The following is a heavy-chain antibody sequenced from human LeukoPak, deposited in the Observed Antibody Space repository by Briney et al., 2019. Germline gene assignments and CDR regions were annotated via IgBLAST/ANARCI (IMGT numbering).Heavy chain of an antibody. CDR1: GFTFSSYG. Sequence: GGSLRLSCAASGFTFSSYGMNWVRQAPGKGPEWISYISRSGSTIYYANSVKGRFTISRDNAKNSLYLQMSSLGAEDTAIYYCSRDRGGGDIYFDYWGQGTLVTVSS. V-gene: IGHV3-48*03. CDR2: ISRSGSTI. D-gene: IGHD2-21*02. J-gene: IGHJ4*02. CDR3: SRDRGGGDIYFDY.